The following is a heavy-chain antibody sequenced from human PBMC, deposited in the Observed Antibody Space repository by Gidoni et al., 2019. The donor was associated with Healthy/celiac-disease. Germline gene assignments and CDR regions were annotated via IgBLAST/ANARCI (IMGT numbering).Heavy chain of an antibody. Sequence: SGGGLVKPGRSLRLSCTASGFTFGDYAMSWFRHAPGKGLECVGFIRSKAYGGTTEYAASVKGRFTISRDDSKSIAYLQMNSLKTEDTAVYYCTRLYYSNYGQIDYWGQGTLVTVAS. CDR2: IRSKAYGGTT. CDR3: TRLYYSNYGQIDY. V-gene: IGHV3-49*05. CDR1: GFTFGDYA. J-gene: IGHJ4*02. D-gene: IGHD4-4*01.